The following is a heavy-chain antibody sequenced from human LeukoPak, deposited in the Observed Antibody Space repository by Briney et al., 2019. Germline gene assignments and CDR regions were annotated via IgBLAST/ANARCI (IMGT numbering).Heavy chain of an antibody. J-gene: IGHJ6*02. CDR2: IWYDGSNK. V-gene: IGHV3-33*01. CDR1: GFTFSSYG. D-gene: IGHD2-2*01. Sequence: GGSLRLSCAASGFTFSSYGMHWVRQAPGKGLEWVAVIWYDGSNKYYADSVKGRFTISRDNSKNTLYLQMNSLRAEDTAVYYCARENCSSTSCYADYYYGMDVWGQGTTVTVSS. CDR3: ARENCSSTSCYADYYYGMDV.